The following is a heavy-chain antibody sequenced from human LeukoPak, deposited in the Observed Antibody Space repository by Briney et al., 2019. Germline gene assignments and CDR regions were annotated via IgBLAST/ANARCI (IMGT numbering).Heavy chain of an antibody. CDR1: GFTLSDYY. D-gene: IGHD3-10*01. CDR3: ARDLVRGTSDY. V-gene: IGHV3-11*06. J-gene: IGHJ4*02. CDR2: ISSGSTYT. Sequence: GGSLRLSCAASGFTLSDYYMSWIRQAPGKGLQWLSYISSGSTYTNYVDSVKGRFTISRDNAKNSLYLQMNSLRAEDTAVYYCARDLVRGTSDYWGQGTLVTVSS.